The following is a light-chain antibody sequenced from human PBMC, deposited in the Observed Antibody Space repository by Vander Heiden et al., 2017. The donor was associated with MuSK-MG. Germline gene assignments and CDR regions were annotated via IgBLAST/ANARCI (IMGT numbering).Light chain of an antibody. Sequence: IVLTQSPGALSLSPGESATLSCRASRSVYNHFLAWYQQRPGQPPRLVIQGASSRATGIPDRFSGSVSGTDFTLTISRLEPEDFAVYYCQHDGSSPWTFGQGTRVDI. J-gene: IGKJ1*01. CDR1: RSVYNHF. CDR2: GAS. CDR3: QHDGSSPWT. V-gene: IGKV3-20*01.